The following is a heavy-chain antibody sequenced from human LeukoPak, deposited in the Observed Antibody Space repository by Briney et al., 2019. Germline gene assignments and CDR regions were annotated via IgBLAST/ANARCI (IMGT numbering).Heavy chain of an antibody. J-gene: IGHJ4*02. D-gene: IGHD3-16*01. CDR3: AKYGGHPLPHYYLDY. CDR1: GFTFSSYA. CDR2: IIDDGHTT. V-gene: IGHV3-23*01. Sequence: PGGSLRLSCAASGFTFSSYAMSWVRQAPGKGLEWVSLIIDDGHTTSYADSVKGRFTISRDNSKNTLFLQMNSLRAEDTADYYCAKYGGHPLPHYYLDYWGQGTQVTVSS.